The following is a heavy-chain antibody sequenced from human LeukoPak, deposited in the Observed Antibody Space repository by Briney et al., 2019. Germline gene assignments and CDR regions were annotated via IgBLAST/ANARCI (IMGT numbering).Heavy chain of an antibody. V-gene: IGHV4-38-2*01. CDR2: IYHSGST. J-gene: IGHJ3*02. CDR3: ARRRGTPYYDFWSGYYDGHSDAFDI. Sequence: PSETLSLTCAVSGYSISSGYYWVWIRQPPGKGLEWIGSIYHSGSTYYNPSLKSRVTISVDTSKNQFSLKLSSVTAADTAVYYCARRRGTPYYDFWSGYYDGHSDAFDIWGQGTMVTVSS. CDR1: GYSISSGYY. D-gene: IGHD3-3*01.